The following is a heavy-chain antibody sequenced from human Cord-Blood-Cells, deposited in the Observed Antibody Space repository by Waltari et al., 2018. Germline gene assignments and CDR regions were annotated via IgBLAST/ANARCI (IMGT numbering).Heavy chain of an antibody. CDR2: NYWDDDK. J-gene: IGHJ3*02. CDR1: GFSLSTSGVG. CDR3: APYGIVGATDAFDI. Sequence: QIPLKESGPTLVTPTQTLTLPCTFSGFSLSTSGVGVGWIRLPPGKALEWLALNYWDDDKLYSPSLKSRLTITKDTSKNQVVLTMTNMDPVDTATYYCAPYGIVGATDAFDIWGQGTMVTVSS. V-gene: IGHV2-5*02. D-gene: IGHD1-26*01.